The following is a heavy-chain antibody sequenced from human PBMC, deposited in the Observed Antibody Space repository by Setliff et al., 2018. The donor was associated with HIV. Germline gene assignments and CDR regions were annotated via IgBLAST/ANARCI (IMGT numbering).Heavy chain of an antibody. D-gene: IGHD6-25*01. Sequence: SETLSLTCIVSGGSISSSSYYWGWIRQPPGKGLEWIGSIDYTGKTHYNPSLKSRVTISADTSKSQFSLNLSSVTAADTAVYYCARKNRGAPAPLDYWGQGTLVTVSS. J-gene: IGHJ4*02. V-gene: IGHV4-39*01. CDR3: ARKNRGAPAPLDY. CDR1: GGSISSSSYY. CDR2: IDYTGKT.